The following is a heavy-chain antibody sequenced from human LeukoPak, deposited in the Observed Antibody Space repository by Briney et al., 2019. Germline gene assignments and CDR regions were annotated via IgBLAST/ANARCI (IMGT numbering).Heavy chain of an antibody. CDR1: GFTFSSYA. V-gene: IGHV3-23*01. J-gene: IGHJ4*02. D-gene: IGHD5-24*01. CDR2: ISGSGGST. Sequence: GGSLILSCAASGFTFSSYAMSWVRQAPGKGLEWVSAISGSGGSTYYADSVKGRFTISRDNAKNTLYLQMSSLRAEDTAVYFCVRDGDDFNFDYWGQGSLVTVSS. CDR3: VRDGDDFNFDY.